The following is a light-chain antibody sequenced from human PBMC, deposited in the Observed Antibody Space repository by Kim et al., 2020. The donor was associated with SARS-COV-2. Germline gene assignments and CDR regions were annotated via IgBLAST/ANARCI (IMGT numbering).Light chain of an antibody. V-gene: IGKV1-33*01. CDR3: QQNDAFPIT. CDR1: QVIRKF. Sequence: ASVGDRVTITCQATQVIRKFLNWYQQRPGKAPQLLIYDVSNLQTGVPSRFSASGYGTEFTLTISSLQPEDFATYYCQQNDAFPITFGQGTRLEIK. CDR2: DVS. J-gene: IGKJ5*01.